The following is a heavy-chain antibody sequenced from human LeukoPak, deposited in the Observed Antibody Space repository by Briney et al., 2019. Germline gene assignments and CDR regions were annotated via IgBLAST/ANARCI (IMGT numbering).Heavy chain of an antibody. V-gene: IGHV3-23*01. D-gene: IGHD3-3*01. J-gene: IGHJ3*02. CDR2: ISGSGANT. CDR3: AKDRLEFWSGYHDAFDI. Sequence: PGGSLRLSCVGSGLTFSSYAMSWVRQAPGKGLEWVSAISGSGANTYYADSVKGRFTISRDNSKNTLYLQMNSLRAEDTAVYYCAKDRLEFWSGYHDAFDIWGQGTMVTVSS. CDR1: GLTFSSYA.